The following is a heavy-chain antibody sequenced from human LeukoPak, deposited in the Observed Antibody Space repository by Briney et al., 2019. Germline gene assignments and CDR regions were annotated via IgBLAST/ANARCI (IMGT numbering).Heavy chain of an antibody. Sequence: GGSLRLSCAASGFTVSSNYMSWVRQAPGKGLEWVANIRPDGSEKYYADSVRGRCAISRDNTRNALDLQMNSLRPEDTAVYYCARENYFSFEYWGQGALVTVSS. CDR3: ARENYFSFEY. V-gene: IGHV3-7*03. CDR1: GFTVSSNY. D-gene: IGHD3-16*01. J-gene: IGHJ4*02. CDR2: IRPDGSEK.